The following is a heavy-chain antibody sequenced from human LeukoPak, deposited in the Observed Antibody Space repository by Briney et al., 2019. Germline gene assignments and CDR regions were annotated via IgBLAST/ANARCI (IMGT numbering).Heavy chain of an antibody. J-gene: IGHJ4*02. V-gene: IGHV3-21*01. CDR2: ISSSSSYI. Sequence: PGGSLRLSCAASGFTFSSYSMNWVRQAPGRGLEWVSSISSSSSYIYYADSVKGRFTISRDNAKNSLYLQMNSLRAEDTAVYYCARVFNDYGVQGPQRDFDYWGQGTLVTVSS. CDR1: GFTFSSYS. CDR3: ARVFNDYGVQGPQRDFDY. D-gene: IGHD4-17*01.